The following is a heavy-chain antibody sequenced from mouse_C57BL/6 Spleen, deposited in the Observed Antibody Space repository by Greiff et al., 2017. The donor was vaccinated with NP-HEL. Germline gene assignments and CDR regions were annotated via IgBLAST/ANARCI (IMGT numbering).Heavy chain of an antibody. D-gene: IGHD1-1*01. Sequence: EVQLVESGEGLVKPGGSLKLSCAASGFTFSSYAMSWVRQTPEKRLEWVAYISSGGDYIYYADTVKGRFTISRDNARNTLYLQMSSLKSEDTAMDYCTRVTTVVRDYFDYWGQGTTLTVSS. CDR2: ISSGGDYI. J-gene: IGHJ2*01. CDR1: GFTFSSYA. CDR3: TRVTTVVRDYFDY. V-gene: IGHV5-9-1*02.